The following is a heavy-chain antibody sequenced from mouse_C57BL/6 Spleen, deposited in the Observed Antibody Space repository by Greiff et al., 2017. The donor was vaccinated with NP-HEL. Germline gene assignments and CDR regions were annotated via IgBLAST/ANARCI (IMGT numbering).Heavy chain of an antibody. D-gene: IGHD2-4*01. Sequence: EVQRVESGGGLVKPGGSLKLSCAASGFTFSSYAMSWVRQTPEKRLEWVATISDGGSYTYYPDNVKGRFTISRDNAKNNLYLQMSHLKSEDTAMYYCASYDYGFAYWGQGTLVTVSA. V-gene: IGHV5-4*01. CDR2: ISDGGSYT. J-gene: IGHJ3*01. CDR3: ASYDYGFAY. CDR1: GFTFSSYA.